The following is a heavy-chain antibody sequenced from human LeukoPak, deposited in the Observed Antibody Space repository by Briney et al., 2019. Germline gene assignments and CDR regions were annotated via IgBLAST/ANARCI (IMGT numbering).Heavy chain of an antibody. J-gene: IGHJ4*02. V-gene: IGHV3-23*01. CDR1: GFTFSSYS. CDR2: ISISGDTT. CDR3: ANEIRPNDY. Sequence: GGSLRLSCAASGFTFSSYSMNWVRQAPGKGLEWVSAISISGDTTYYADAVKGRFTISRDNSKNTVYLQMNSLRAEDTAVYYCANEIRPNDYWGQGTLVTVSS. D-gene: IGHD4-17*01.